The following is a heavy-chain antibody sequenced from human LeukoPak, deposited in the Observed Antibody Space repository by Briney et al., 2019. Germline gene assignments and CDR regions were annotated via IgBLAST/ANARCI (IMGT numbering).Heavy chain of an antibody. V-gene: IGHV3-30*04. J-gene: IGHJ4*02. Sequence: GRSLRLSCAASVFTFSSYAMYWVRQAPGKGLEWVAVISYDGSDKFYADSVKGRFTISRDSSKNTLYLQMNSLRPEDTAVYYCARARPSMWIDYWGQGTLVTVSS. CDR3: ARARPSMWIDY. CDR1: VFTFSSYA. CDR2: ISYDGSDK. D-gene: IGHD5-12*01.